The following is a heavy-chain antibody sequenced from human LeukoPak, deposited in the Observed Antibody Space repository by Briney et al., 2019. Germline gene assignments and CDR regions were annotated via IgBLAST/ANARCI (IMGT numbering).Heavy chain of an antibody. CDR3: ASGEVSGYSSGWYPFGY. V-gene: IGHV3-48*01. CDR1: GFTFSSYG. CDR2: ISSSSTI. D-gene: IGHD6-19*01. J-gene: IGHJ4*02. Sequence: GGSLRLSCAASGFTFSSYGMNWVRQALGKGLEWVSYISSSSTIYYADSVKGRFTISRDNAKNSLYLQMNRLRGEDTAVSYCASGEVSGYSSGWYPFGYWGQGTLVTVSA.